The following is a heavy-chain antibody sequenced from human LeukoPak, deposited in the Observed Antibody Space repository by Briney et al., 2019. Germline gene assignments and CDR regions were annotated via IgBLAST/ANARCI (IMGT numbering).Heavy chain of an antibody. V-gene: IGHV4-39*07. Sequence: SETLSLTCTVSGGSVGSGTYYWSWIRESPGKGLEWICNVYYRGSAYYNPSLKSRVTMSVDRSKNQCSLKLSSVTAAETAVYYCARKPIINNAWYYFDYWGQGTLVTVSS. D-gene: IGHD1/OR15-1a*01. CDR3: ARKPIINNAWYYFDY. CDR2: VYYRGSA. J-gene: IGHJ4*02. CDR1: GGSVGSGTYY.